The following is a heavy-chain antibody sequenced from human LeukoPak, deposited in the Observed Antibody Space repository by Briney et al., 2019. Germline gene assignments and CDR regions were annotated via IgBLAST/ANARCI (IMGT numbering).Heavy chain of an antibody. J-gene: IGHJ4*02. CDR3: ATLPT. CDR1: GFTFSSYA. D-gene: IGHD4-17*01. V-gene: IGHV3-30-3*01. Sequence: GGSLRLSCAASGFTFSSYAMHWVRQAPGKGLEWVAVISYDGNNKYYADSGKGRFTTSRDNSKNTLYLQMNSLRAEDTALYYCATLPTWGQGTLVTVSS. CDR2: ISYDGNNK.